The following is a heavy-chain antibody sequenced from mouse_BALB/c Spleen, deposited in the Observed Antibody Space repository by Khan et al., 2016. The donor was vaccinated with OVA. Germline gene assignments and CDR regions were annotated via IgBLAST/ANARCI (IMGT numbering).Heavy chain of an antibody. J-gene: IGHJ3*01. CDR1: GYTFTSYT. CDR3: TREGVYYRYDSWFAY. D-gene: IGHD2-14*01. Sequence: QVQLQQSGAELARPGASVKMSCKASGYTFTSYTMHWVKQRPGQGLEWIGYINPSSSYPNYNQKFKDKATLTADKSSSTAYMQLSSLTSEDSAVFYYTREGVYYRYDSWFAYWGQGTLVTVSA. CDR2: INPSSSYP. V-gene: IGHV1-4*01.